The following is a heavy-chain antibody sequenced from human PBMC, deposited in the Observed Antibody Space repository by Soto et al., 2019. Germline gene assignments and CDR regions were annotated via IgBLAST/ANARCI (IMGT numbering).Heavy chain of an antibody. D-gene: IGHD3-16*01. Sequence: GGSLRLSCAASGFTFSDYYMSWIRQAPGKGLEWVSYISSSGSTIYYADSVKGRFTISRDNAKNSLYLQMNSLRAEDTAVYYCARDLSWGLDDVDGLDYWGQGTLVTVSS. CDR2: ISSSGSTI. CDR3: ARDLSWGLDDVDGLDY. J-gene: IGHJ4*02. V-gene: IGHV3-11*01. CDR1: GFTFSDYY.